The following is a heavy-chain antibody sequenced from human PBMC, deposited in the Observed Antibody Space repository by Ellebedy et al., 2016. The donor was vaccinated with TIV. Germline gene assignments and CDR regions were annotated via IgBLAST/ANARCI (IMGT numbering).Heavy chain of an antibody. Sequence: PGGSLRLSCTASGFIFGDYYMNWIRQAPGKGLELISYISPTNLYSHYADSVKGRFTISRDNDQKSVYLQMSSLTTEDKAVYYCARYSRHGGADTFYNYGLDVWGHGTTVTVAS. V-gene: IGHV3-11*06. D-gene: IGHD1-26*01. J-gene: IGHJ6*02. CDR2: ISPTNLYS. CDR1: GFIFGDYY. CDR3: ARYSRHGGADTFYNYGLDV.